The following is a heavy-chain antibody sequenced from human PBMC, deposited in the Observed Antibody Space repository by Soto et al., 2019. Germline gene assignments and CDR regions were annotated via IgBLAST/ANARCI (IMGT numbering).Heavy chain of an antibody. CDR2: IIPVLDLA. CDR1: GGTFSRET. D-gene: IGHD3-10*01. Sequence: QAQLVQSGAEVKKPGSSVKVSCKASGGTFSRETFSWVRQAPGQGLQWMGRIIPVLDLADYAQKFEGRVTITADTSTTTVYLDLSGLVSDDTAVYYCARGGKLGGDLDVWGKGTPVIVSS. V-gene: IGHV1-69*02. J-gene: IGHJ6*04. CDR3: ARGGKLGGDLDV.